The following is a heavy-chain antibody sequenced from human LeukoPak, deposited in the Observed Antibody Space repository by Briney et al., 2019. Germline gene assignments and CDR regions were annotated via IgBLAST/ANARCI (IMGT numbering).Heavy chain of an antibody. J-gene: IGHJ2*01. CDR1: AYTFTSYA. V-gene: IGHV1-3*03. CDR2: INAGNGNT. Sequence: ASVKVPCKASAYTFTSYAMCWVRQAPAQRLEWMGWINAGNGNTKYSQEFQGRVTITRDTSASTAYMELSSLRSEDMAVYYCARENYYDSSQRYFDLWGRGTLVTVSS. D-gene: IGHD3-22*01. CDR3: ARENYYDSSQRYFDL.